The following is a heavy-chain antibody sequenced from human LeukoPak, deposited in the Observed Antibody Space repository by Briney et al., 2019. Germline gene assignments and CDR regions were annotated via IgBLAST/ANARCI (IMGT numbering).Heavy chain of an antibody. V-gene: IGHV3-21*01. CDR1: GFTFSSYW. Sequence: GGSLRLSCAASGFTFSSYWMSWVRQAPGKGLEWVSSISSSTNYIYYADSVKGRFTISRDNAKNSLYLQMNSLRAEDTAVYYCARDRYGDHLFDYWGQGTLVTVSS. J-gene: IGHJ4*02. CDR2: ISSSTNYI. D-gene: IGHD4-17*01. CDR3: ARDRYGDHLFDY.